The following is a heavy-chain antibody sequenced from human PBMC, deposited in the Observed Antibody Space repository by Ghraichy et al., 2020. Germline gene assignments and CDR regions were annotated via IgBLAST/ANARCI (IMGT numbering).Heavy chain of an antibody. J-gene: IGHJ4*02. D-gene: IGHD4-23*01. CDR3: TTDPDWRYGGNLPLDLSQL. CDR2: IKSKTDGGTT. V-gene: IGHV3-15*07. Sequence: GGSLRLSCAASGFTFSNAWMNWVRQAPGKGLEWVGRIKSKTDGGTTDYAAPVKGRFTISRDDSKNTLYLQMNSLKTEDTAVYYCTTDPDWRYGGNLPLDLSQLWGQGTLVTVSS. CDR1: GFTFSNAW.